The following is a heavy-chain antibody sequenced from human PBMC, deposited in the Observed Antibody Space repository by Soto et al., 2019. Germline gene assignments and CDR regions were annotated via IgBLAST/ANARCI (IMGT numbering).Heavy chain of an antibody. CDR3: ARSSGSYFAAFYDT. V-gene: IGHV3-33*01. Sequence: QAQLEESGGGVVQPWTSLRLSCSASSFSFSSSGMHWVRQPPGKGLEWVAAIWDDGGNKYYADSVRGRFTISRDNSKNTLFLQMNSLRAEDTALYYCARSSGSYFAAFYDTWGQGTLVSVSS. D-gene: IGHD1-26*01. CDR2: IWDDGGNK. CDR1: SFSFSSSG. J-gene: IGHJ4*02.